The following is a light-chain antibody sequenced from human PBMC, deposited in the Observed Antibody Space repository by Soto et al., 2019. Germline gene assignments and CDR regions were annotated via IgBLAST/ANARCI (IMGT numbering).Light chain of an antibody. J-gene: IGLJ2*01. CDR3: SSYTRSSTVL. V-gene: IGLV2-14*01. CDR2: EVS. CDR1: SSDVGAYDY. Sequence: QSALTQPASVSGSLGQSITISCTGTSSDVGAYDYVSWYQQNPGKAPKLMLYEVSNRPSGVSNRFSGSKSGNTASLTISGLQAEDEADYYCSSYTRSSTVLFGGGTQLTVL.